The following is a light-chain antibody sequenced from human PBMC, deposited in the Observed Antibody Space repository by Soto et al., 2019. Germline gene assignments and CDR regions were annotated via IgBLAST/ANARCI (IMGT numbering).Light chain of an antibody. Sequence: QSVLTQPPSVSGAPGQRVTISCTGSSSSIGAGFDVHWYQQLPGTAPKLLIHGNNNRPSGVPDRFSGSKSGTSASLAITGLQADDEADYYCQSYDRSLSTVLFGGGTKVTVL. J-gene: IGLJ3*02. V-gene: IGLV1-40*01. CDR2: GNN. CDR3: QSYDRSLSTVL. CDR1: SSSIGAGFD.